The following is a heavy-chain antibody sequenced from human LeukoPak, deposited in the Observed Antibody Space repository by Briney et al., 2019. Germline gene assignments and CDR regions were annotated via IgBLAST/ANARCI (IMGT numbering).Heavy chain of an antibody. CDR2: ISYDGSNK. V-gene: IGHV3-30*04. Sequence: PGRSLRLSCAASGFTFSSYAIHWVRQAPGEGLEWVAVISYDGSNKYYADSVKGRFTISRDNSKNTLYLQMNSLRAEDTAVYYCARDIVVVPAATMRWLSGWFDPWGQGTLVTVSS. J-gene: IGHJ5*02. CDR1: GFTFSSYA. D-gene: IGHD2-2*01. CDR3: ARDIVVVPAATMRWLSGWFDP.